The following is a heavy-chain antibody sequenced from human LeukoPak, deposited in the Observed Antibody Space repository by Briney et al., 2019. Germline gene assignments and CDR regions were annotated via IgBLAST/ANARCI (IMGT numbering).Heavy chain of an antibody. CDR1: GGTFISYA. CDR2: IIPIFGTA. D-gene: IGHD3-3*01. V-gene: IGHV1-69*13. Sequence: ASVKVSCKASGGTFISYAISWVRQAPGQGLEWMGGIIPIFGTANYAQKFQGRVTINADESTSTAYIEPSSLRSEYAAVYYFVRDGQVITIFGVVPSESYFDYWGEGGLVAVS. CDR3: VRDGQVITIFGVVPSESYFDY. J-gene: IGHJ4*02.